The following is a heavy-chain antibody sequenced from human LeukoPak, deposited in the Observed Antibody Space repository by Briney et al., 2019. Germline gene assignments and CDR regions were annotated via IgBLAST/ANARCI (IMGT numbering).Heavy chain of an antibody. V-gene: IGHV4-59*11. CDR2: TSYSGTT. CDR3: ARDGPLTMFGGGYMVA. J-gene: IGHJ6*03. CDR1: GASISSHY. D-gene: IGHD3-3*01. Sequence: SETLSLTCNISGASISSHYWNWIRQPPGKGLEWIGYTSYSGTTNYNPSLKRRVVISLDTSKTQFSLKLTSVTAADTAVYYCARDGPLTMFGGGYMVAWGRGTTVTVSS.